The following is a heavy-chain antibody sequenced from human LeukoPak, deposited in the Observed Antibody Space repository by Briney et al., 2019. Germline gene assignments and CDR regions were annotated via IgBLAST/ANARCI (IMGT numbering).Heavy chain of an antibody. Sequence: SETLSLTCAVYGGSFSGYYWSWIRQPPGKGLEWIGEINHSGSTNYNPSLKSRVTISVDTSKNQFSLKLSSVTAADTAVYYCARGPRYFWSGYSLYYFDYWGQGTLVTVSS. D-gene: IGHD3-3*01. J-gene: IGHJ4*02. CDR2: INHSGST. CDR3: ARGPRYFWSGYSLYYFDY. V-gene: IGHV4-34*01. CDR1: GGSFSGYY.